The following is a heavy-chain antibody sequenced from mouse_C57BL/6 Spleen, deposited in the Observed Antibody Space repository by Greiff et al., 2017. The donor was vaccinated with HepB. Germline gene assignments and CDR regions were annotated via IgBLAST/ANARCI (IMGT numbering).Heavy chain of an antibody. V-gene: IGHV2-2*01. CDR2: IWSGGST. Sequence: QVQLKESGPGLVQPSQRLSITCTVSGFSLTSYGVHWVRQSPGKGLEWLGVIWSGGSTDYNAAFISRLSISKDNSKSQVFFKMNSLQADDTAIYYCASYGSSLYYYAMDYWGQGTSVTVSS. D-gene: IGHD1-1*01. CDR1: GFSLTSYG. CDR3: ASYGSSLYYYAMDY. J-gene: IGHJ4*01.